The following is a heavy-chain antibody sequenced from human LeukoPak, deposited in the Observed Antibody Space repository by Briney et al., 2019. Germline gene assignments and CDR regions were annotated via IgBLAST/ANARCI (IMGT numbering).Heavy chain of an antibody. CDR1: GFTFSSYA. CDR3: AKGHRDTIFGVVIPYYFDY. J-gene: IGHJ4*02. CDR2: ISGSGGST. Sequence: GGSLRLSCAASGFTFSSYAMSWVRQAPGKGLEWVSAISGSGGSTYYADSVKGRFTISRDNSKNTLYLQMNSLRAEDTAVYYCAKGHRDTIFGVVIPYYFDYWGQGTLVTVSS. V-gene: IGHV3-23*01. D-gene: IGHD3-3*01.